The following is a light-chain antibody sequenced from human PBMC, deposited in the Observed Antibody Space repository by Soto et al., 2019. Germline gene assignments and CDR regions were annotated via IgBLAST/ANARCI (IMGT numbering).Light chain of an antibody. J-gene: IGKJ1*01. CDR2: DAS. CDR1: QSISSW. CDR3: QQYNTYSPT. Sequence: DIQMTQSPSTLSASVGDRVTITCRASQSISSWLAWYQQKPGKAPKLLIYDASSLESGVPSRFSGSGSGTEFTLTISSLQPADFATYYCQQYNTYSPTVGQVTNVDIK. V-gene: IGKV1-5*01.